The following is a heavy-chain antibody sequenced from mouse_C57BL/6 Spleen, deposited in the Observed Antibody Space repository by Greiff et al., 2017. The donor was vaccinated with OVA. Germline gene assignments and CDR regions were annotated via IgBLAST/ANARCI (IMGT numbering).Heavy chain of an antibody. CDR2: ISHGGSYT. D-gene: IGHD1-1*01. CDR1: GFTFSSYA. Sequence: EVMLVESGGGLVKPGGSLKLSCAASGFTFSSYAMSWVRQTPEQRLEWVATISHGGSYTYYPDNVKGRFTISRDNAKNNLYLQMSHLKSEDTAMYYCARDGDYYGRGGYFDDWGQGTTLTVSS. V-gene: IGHV5-4*01. J-gene: IGHJ2*01. CDR3: ARDGDYYGRGGYFDD.